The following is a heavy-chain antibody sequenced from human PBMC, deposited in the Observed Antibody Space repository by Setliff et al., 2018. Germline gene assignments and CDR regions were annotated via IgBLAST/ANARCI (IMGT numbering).Heavy chain of an antibody. V-gene: IGHV3-11*01. CDR3: AKGGGDWDNQHYVYDI. Sequence: SLRLSCAASGFAFGDHYMSWIRQAPGKGLEWLAYIASNGYFTDYADAVKGRFVISRDNSQNSLHLQINGLRVEDTAEYYCAKGGGDWDNQHYVYDIWGQGTMVTVSS. CDR1: GFAFGDHY. CDR2: IASNGYFT. J-gene: IGHJ3*02. D-gene: IGHD2-21*02.